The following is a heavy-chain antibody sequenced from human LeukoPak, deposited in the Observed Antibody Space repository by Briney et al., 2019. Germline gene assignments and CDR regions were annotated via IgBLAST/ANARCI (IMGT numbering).Heavy chain of an antibody. D-gene: IGHD3-10*01. CDR1: GYTFTGYY. CDR3: ARDRGYGSGYNGY. V-gene: IGHV1-2*04. Sequence: ASVKVSCKASGYTFTGYYMHWVRQAPGQGLEWMGWINPNSGGTNYAQKFQGWVTMTRDTSISTAYMELSRLRSDDTAVYYCARDRGYGSGYNGYWGQGTLVTVSS. CDR2: INPNSGGT. J-gene: IGHJ4*02.